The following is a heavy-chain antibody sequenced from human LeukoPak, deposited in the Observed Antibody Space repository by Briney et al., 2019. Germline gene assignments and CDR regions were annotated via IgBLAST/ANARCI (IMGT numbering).Heavy chain of an antibody. Sequence: SETLSLTCAVYGGSFSGYYWSWIRQPPGKGLEWIGEINHSGSTNYNPSLKSRVSISVDTSKKHFSLRLSSVTAADTAVYYCARLGGYSYGYSGAFDIWGQGTMVTVSS. J-gene: IGHJ3*02. CDR2: INHSGST. V-gene: IGHV4-34*01. CDR1: GGSFSGYY. D-gene: IGHD5-18*01. CDR3: ARLGGYSYGYSGAFDI.